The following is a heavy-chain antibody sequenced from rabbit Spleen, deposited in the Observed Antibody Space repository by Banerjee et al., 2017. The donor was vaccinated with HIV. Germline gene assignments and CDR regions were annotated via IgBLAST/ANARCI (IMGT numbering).Heavy chain of an antibody. D-gene: IGHD7-1*01. Sequence: QSLEESGGDLVKPGASLTLTCKASRFSFNSGYDMCWVRQAPGKGLEWIACIYAGTSGNTYSATWAKGRFTISKTSSTTVTLQMTSLTAADTATYFCARDTGTSFSSYGMDLWGQGTLVTVS. J-gene: IGHJ6*01. CDR1: RFSFNSGYD. V-gene: IGHV1S40*01. CDR2: IYAGTSGNT. CDR3: ARDTGTSFSSYGMDL.